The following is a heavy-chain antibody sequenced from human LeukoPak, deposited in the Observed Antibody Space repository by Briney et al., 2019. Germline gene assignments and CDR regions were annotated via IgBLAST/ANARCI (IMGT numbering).Heavy chain of an antibody. CDR3: AREEYCSSASCSDAFDY. V-gene: IGHV1-69*05. Sequence: SVKVSCKASGGTFSSYAITWVRQAPGQGLERMGGIIPIFGTANYAQKFQGRVTITTDESTSTAYMELSSLRSEDTAVYYCAREEYCSSASCSDAFDYWGQGTLVTVSS. J-gene: IGHJ4*02. CDR2: IIPIFGTA. D-gene: IGHD2-2*01. CDR1: GGTFSSYA.